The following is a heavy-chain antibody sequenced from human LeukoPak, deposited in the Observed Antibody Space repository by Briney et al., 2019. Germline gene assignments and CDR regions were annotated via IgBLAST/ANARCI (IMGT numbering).Heavy chain of an antibody. CDR2: INPSGGST. D-gene: IGHD3-16*01. CDR1: GYIFTDYY. Sequence: ASVRVSCKASGYIFTDYYMHWVRQAPGQGLEWMGIINPSGGSTSYAQKFQGRVTMTRDMSTSTVYMELSSLRSEDTAVYYCARDGQTRGGYYFDYWGQGTLVTVSS. J-gene: IGHJ4*02. CDR3: ARDGQTRGGYYFDY. V-gene: IGHV1-46*01.